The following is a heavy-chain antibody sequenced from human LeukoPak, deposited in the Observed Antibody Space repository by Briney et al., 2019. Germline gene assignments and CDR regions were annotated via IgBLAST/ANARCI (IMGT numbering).Heavy chain of an antibody. J-gene: IGHJ6*03. Sequence: GGSLRLSCAASGFTFSNYVMHWVRQAPGKGLEYVSAISSNGGSTYYANSVKGRFTISRDNSKNTLYLQMGSLRAEDMAVYYCARGNNYGYYYYYHMDVWGKGTTVTVSS. CDR1: GFTFSNYV. CDR2: ISSNGGST. CDR3: ARGNNYGYYYYYHMDV. D-gene: IGHD4-17*01. V-gene: IGHV3-64*01.